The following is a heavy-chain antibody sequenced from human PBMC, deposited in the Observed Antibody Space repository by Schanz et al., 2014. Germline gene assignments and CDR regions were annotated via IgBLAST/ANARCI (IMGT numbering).Heavy chain of an antibody. CDR3: AAASSPVREAGAGSSFHL. V-gene: IGHV3-15*01. D-gene: IGHD6-13*01. J-gene: IGHJ5*02. CDR1: GFTFSSYA. CDR2: IKSKTDGETT. Sequence: VQLVESGGGLVQPGGSLRLSCAASGFTFSSYAMSWVRQAPGKGLEWLGRIKSKTDGETTDYAAPVKGRFSISRDDSQSTLYLQMNSLKIEDTAVYYCAAASSPVREAGAGSSFHLWGQGTLVNVSP.